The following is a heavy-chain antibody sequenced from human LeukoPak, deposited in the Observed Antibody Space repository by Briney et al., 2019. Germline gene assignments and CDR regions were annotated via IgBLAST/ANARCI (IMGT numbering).Heavy chain of an antibody. Sequence: SETLSLTCAVYGGSFSDYYWSWIRQPPGKGLEWIGYIYYSGSTYYNPSLKSRVTISVDTSKNQFSLKLSSVTAADTAVYYCAGGWSPYYFDYWGQGTLVTVSS. CDR2: IYYSGST. CDR3: AGGWSPYYFDY. D-gene: IGHD6-13*01. CDR1: GGSFSDYY. V-gene: IGHV4-30-4*01. J-gene: IGHJ4*02.